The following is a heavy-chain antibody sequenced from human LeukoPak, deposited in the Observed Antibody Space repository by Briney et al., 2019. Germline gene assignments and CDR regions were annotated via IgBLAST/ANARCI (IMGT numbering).Heavy chain of an antibody. CDR3: ASSGYSYGPGFYYGMDV. Sequence: GESLKISCKGSGYSFTSYWIGWVRQMPGKGLEWMGIIYPGDPDTRYSPSFQGQVTISADKSISTAYLQWSSLKASDTAMYYCASSGYSYGPGFYYGMDVWGQGTTVTVSS. CDR2: IYPGDPDT. D-gene: IGHD5-18*01. J-gene: IGHJ6*02. V-gene: IGHV5-51*01. CDR1: GYSFTSYW.